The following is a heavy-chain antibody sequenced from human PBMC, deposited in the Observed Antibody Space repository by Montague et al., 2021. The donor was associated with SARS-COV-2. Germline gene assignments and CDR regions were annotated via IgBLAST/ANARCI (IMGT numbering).Heavy chain of an antibody. J-gene: IGHJ4*02. CDR2: TYYRSKWYN. Sequence: CAISGDSVSSNIATRNWIRQSPSGGLQWLGRTYYRSKWYNDYAESVKSRITIDPDTSKHQFSLHLNSVTPEDTAVYYCARIPVGSKYYFDFWGQGTLVTVSS. D-gene: IGHD2-2*01. CDR1: GDSVSSNIAT. CDR3: ARIPVGSKYYFDF. V-gene: IGHV6-1*01.